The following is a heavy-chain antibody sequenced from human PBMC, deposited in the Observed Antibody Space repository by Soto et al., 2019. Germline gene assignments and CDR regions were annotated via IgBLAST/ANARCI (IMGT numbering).Heavy chain of an antibody. D-gene: IGHD4-4*01. CDR2: IKQDGSEK. J-gene: IGHJ6*02. Sequence: LRLSCAASGFTFSSYWRSWVRQAPGKGLEWVANIKQDGSEKYYVDSVKGRFTISRDNAKNSLYLQMNSLRAEDTAVYYCARDFYSNGGYYSGMDVWGQGTTVTVSS. CDR3: ARDFYSNGGYYSGMDV. CDR1: GFTFSSYW. V-gene: IGHV3-7*01.